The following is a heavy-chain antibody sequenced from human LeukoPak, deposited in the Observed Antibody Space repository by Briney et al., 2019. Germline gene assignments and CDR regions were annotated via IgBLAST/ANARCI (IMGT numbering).Heavy chain of an antibody. CDR2: IYYSGST. J-gene: IGHJ3*02. V-gene: IGHV4-31*03. Sequence: PSETLSLTCTVSGGSISSGGYYWSWIRQHPGKGLEWIGYIYYSGSTYYNPSLKSRVTISVDTSKNQFSLKLSSVTAADTAVYYCARGKSSRHALDIWGEGTMVTASS. D-gene: IGHD6-6*01. CDR3: ARGKSSRHALDI. CDR1: GGSISSGGYY.